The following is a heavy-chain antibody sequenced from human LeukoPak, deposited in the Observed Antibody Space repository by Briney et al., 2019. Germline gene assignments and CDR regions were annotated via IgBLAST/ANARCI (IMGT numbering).Heavy chain of an antibody. CDR1: GFTFSSYA. D-gene: IGHD3-10*01. J-gene: IGHJ4*02. CDR3: AKDHVLLWFGESSALYFDY. Sequence: GGSLRLSCAASGFTFSSYAMSWVRQAPGKGLEWVAAISGSGGSTYYADSVKGRFTTSRDNSKNTLYLQMNSLRAEDTAVYYCAKDHVLLWFGESSALYFDYWGQRTLVTVPS. CDR2: ISGSGGST. V-gene: IGHV3-23*01.